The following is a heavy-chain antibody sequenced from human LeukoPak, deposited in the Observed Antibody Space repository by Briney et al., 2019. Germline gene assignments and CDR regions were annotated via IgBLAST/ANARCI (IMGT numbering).Heavy chain of an antibody. CDR1: GFTFSSFS. CDR3: AKDRRLYDILTPFDY. V-gene: IGHV3-48*01. J-gene: IGHJ4*02. D-gene: IGHD3-9*01. CDR2: ISSGSSTI. Sequence: GGSLRLSCAASGFTFSSFSMNWVRQAPGKGLEWVSYISSGSSTIYYADSVKGRFTISRDNAKNSLYLQMNSLRAEDTAVYFCAKDRRLYDILTPFDYWGQGTLVTVSS.